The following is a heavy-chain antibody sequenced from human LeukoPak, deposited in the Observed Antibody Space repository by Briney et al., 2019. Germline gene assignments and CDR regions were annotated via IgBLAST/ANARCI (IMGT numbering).Heavy chain of an antibody. CDR1: GFTVTSYG. CDR2: FYSDGGI. J-gene: IGHJ4*02. Sequence: GGSLRLSCAASGFTVTSYGMSWVRQAPGKGPEWVSVFYSDGGIRYTDSVQGRFTISRDNSKNTLFLQVDRLRAEDTAVYFCAKRGVVVRVFLVGFHKEAYYFDSSGQGAQVTVSS. V-gene: IGHV3-53*01. D-gene: IGHD3-16*02. CDR3: AKRGVVVRVFLVGFHKEAYYFDS.